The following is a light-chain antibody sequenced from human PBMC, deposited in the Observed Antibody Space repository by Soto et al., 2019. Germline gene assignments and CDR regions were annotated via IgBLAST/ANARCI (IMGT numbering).Light chain of an antibody. Sequence: QSALTQSPSASGTPGQRVTISCSGSNFNIGNYYTYWYQHLPGTAPKLLIYSSSQRPSGVPDRFSGSKSGTSASLAISGLRSEDEAVYYCAAWDDSLRAVVFGGGTQLTVL. CDR1: NFNIGNYY. V-gene: IGLV1-47*02. CDR2: SSS. J-gene: IGLJ2*01. CDR3: AAWDDSLRAVV.